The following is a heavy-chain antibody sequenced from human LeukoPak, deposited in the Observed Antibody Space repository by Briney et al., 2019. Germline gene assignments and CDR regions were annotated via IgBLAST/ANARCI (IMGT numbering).Heavy chain of an antibody. CDR3: AALDASSGRL. CDR1: GGTFSSYA. CDR2: IIPIFGIA. V-gene: IGHV1-69*04. Sequence: ASVKVSCEASGGTFSSYAISWVRQAPGQGLEWMGRIIPIFGIANYAQKFQGRVTITADKSTSTAYMELSSLRSEDTAVYYCAALDASSGRLWGQGTLVTVSS. J-gene: IGHJ4*02. D-gene: IGHD6-19*01.